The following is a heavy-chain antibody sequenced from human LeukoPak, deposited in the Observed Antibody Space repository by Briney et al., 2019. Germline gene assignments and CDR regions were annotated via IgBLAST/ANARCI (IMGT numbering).Heavy chain of an antibody. CDR3: AREPLYFGVVTNYYYYYMDV. CDR2: IKQDGSEK. CDR1: AFTFSDYW. J-gene: IGHJ6*03. Sequence: GGSLRLSCAASAFTFSDYWMSWVRQAPGKGLEWAANIKQDGSEKYYVDSVEGRFTISRDNAKNSLYLQMNSLRAEDTAVYYCAREPLYFGVVTNYYYYYMDVWGKGTTVTVSS. V-gene: IGHV3-7*01. D-gene: IGHD3-3*01.